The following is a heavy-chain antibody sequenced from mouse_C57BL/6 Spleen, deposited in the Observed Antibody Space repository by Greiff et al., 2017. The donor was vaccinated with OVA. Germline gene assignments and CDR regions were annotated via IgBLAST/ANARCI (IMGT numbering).Heavy chain of an antibody. D-gene: IGHD1-1*01. CDR1: GYSITSGYD. CDR2: ISYSGST. J-gene: IGHJ1*03. CDR3: ARADYGSSFYWYFDV. V-gene: IGHV3-1*01. Sequence: EVQLQQSGPGMVKPSQSLSLTCTVTGYSITSGYDWHWIRHFPGNKLEWMGYISYSGSTNYNPSLKSRISITHDTSKNHFFLKLNSVTTEDTATYYCARADYGSSFYWYFDVWGTGTTVTVSS.